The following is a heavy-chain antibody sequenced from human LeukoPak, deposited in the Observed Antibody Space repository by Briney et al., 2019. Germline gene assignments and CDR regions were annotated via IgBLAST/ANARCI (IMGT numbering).Heavy chain of an antibody. V-gene: IGHV3-15*01. D-gene: IGHD6-13*01. CDR2: IKSKTDGGTT. CDR1: GFTFSNAW. Sequence: GGSLRLSCAASGFTFSNAWMSWVRQAPGKGLEWVGRIKSKTDGGTTDYAAPVKGRFTISRDDSKTTLYLQMNSLKTEDTAVYYCTTDGSNIAAAGTLFYWGQGTLVTVSS. CDR3: TTDGSNIAAAGTLFY. J-gene: IGHJ4*02.